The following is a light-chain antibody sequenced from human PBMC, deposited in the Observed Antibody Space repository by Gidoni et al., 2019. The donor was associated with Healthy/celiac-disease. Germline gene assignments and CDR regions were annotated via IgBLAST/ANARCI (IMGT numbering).Light chain of an antibody. CDR1: SSDVGCYNL. J-gene: IGLJ2*01. V-gene: IGLV2-23*01. CDR2: EGS. Sequence: QAALTQPASVSGSPGQSNTISCTGTSSDVGCYNLVSLYQQHPGKAPKLMIYEGSKRPSGVSNRFSGSKSGNTASLTISWLQAEDEADYYCCSYAGSSTLGFGGGTKLTVL. CDR3: CSYAGSSTLG.